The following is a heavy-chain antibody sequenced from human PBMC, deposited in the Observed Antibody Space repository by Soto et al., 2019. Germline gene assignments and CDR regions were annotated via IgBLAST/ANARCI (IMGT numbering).Heavy chain of an antibody. CDR3: ARDYRAARPTFGYYYYGMDV. J-gene: IGHJ6*02. CDR1: GGSISSYY. D-gene: IGHD6-6*01. CDR2: IYTSGST. Sequence: SETLSLTCTVSGGSISSYYWSWIRQPAGKGLEWIGRIYTSGSTNYNPSLKSRVTMSVDTSKNQFSLKLSSVTAADTAVYYCARDYRAARPTFGYYYYGMDVWGQGTTVTVSS. V-gene: IGHV4-4*07.